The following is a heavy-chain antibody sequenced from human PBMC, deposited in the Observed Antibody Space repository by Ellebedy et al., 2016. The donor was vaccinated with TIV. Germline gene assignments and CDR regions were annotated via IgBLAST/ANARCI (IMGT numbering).Heavy chain of an antibody. CDR3: ARGKGPGSFLVDF. CDR1: GFTSSGYA. Sequence: PGGSLRLSCAASGFTSSGYAMHWVRQSPGKGLEWVPFMSGYGGVQHYADSVKGRFTVSRDNPKSTVYLQMNSLRAEDTALYFCARGKGPGSFLVDFWGQGTLVTVSS. V-gene: IGHV3-30*04. CDR2: MSGYGGVQ. J-gene: IGHJ4*02.